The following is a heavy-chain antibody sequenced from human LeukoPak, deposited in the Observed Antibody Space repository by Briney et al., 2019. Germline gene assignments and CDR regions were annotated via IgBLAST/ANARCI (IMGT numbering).Heavy chain of an antibody. CDR2: ITYSADT. V-gene: IGHV4-59*01. CDR3: ARHVGKWGFDY. CDR1: RGSLSDYF. J-gene: IGHJ4*02. Sequence: SETLSLTCTVSRGSLSDYFWTWMRQSPGKGLEWIGHITYSADTNYNPSLKSRVTISVGTSTRQFSLKLSSVTTADTAVYYCARHVGKWGFDYWGQGTLVTVSS. D-gene: IGHD7-27*01.